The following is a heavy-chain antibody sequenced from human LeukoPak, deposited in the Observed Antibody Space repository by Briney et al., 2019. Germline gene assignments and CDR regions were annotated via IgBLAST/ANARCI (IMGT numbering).Heavy chain of an antibody. CDR3: ARGEASIAAADY. CDR2: ISSSSSYI. Sequence: GGSLRLSCAASGFTFSSYSTNWVRQAPGKGLEWVSSISSSSSYIYYADSVKGRFTISRDNAKNSLYLQMNSLRAEDTAVYYCARGEASIAAADYWGQGTLVTVSS. D-gene: IGHD6-6*01. J-gene: IGHJ4*02. CDR1: GFTFSSYS. V-gene: IGHV3-21*01.